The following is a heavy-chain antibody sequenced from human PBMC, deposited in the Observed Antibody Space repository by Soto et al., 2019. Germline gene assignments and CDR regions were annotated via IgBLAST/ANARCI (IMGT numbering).Heavy chain of an antibody. CDR2: IKQDGSEK. CDR1: GFTFSSYW. CDR3: ARGAPFFLRFLEWSNSYGMDV. J-gene: IGHJ6*02. V-gene: IGHV3-7*01. Sequence: EVQLVESGGGLVQPGGSLRLSCAASGFTFSSYWMSWVRQAPGKGLEWVANIKQDGSEKYYVDSVKGRFTISRDNAKNSLYLQMNSLRAEDTAVYYCARGAPFFLRFLEWSNSYGMDVWGQGTTVTVSS. D-gene: IGHD3-3*01.